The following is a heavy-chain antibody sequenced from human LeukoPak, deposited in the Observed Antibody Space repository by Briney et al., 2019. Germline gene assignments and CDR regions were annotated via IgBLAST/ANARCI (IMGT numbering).Heavy chain of an antibody. J-gene: IGHJ4*02. CDR1: GFTFSSYA. CDR3: ARFYYGGTDY. CDR2: ISSSSSTI. V-gene: IGHV3-48*04. D-gene: IGHD4-23*01. Sequence: GSLRLSCAASGFTFSSYAMSWVRQAPGKGLEWVSYISSSSSTIYYADSVKGRFTISRDNAKNTLYLQMNSLRAEDTAVYYCARFYYGGTDYWGQGTLVTVSS.